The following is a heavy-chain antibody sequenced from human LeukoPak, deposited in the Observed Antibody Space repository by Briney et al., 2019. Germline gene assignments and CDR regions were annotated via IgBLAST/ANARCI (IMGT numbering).Heavy chain of an antibody. CDR1: GFTSSTYV. CDR3: ARSPGILGTNYFDY. D-gene: IGHD1-26*01. J-gene: IGHJ4*02. CDR2: ISYDGSNK. V-gene: IGHV3-30*04. Sequence: PGGSLRLSCAASGFTSSTYVMHWVRQAPGKGLEWVAVISYDGSNKNYADSVKGRFTISRDTSKNTLYLQMNSLRTEDTAVYYCARSPGILGTNYFDYWGQGTLVTVSS.